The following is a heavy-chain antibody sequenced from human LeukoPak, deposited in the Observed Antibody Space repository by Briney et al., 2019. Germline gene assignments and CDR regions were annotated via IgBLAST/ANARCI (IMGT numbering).Heavy chain of an antibody. Sequence: SGTLSLTCGVSGVSVINTNWLTSVRGPPGKCLDCIREFHLDGMTNYNPSLESRLTRAVDVSENQVSLKRTSVTAASTAVDSCAREGGFYRPLDYSGQGTLVTVSS. D-gene: IGHD1-26*01. CDR1: GVSVINTNW. V-gene: IGHV4-4*02. CDR2: FHLDGMT. CDR3: AREGGFYRPLDY. J-gene: IGHJ4*02.